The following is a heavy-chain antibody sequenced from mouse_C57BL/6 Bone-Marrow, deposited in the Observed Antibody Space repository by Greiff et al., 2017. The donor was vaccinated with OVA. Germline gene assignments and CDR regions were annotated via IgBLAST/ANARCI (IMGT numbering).Heavy chain of an antibody. D-gene: IGHD1-1*01. CDR3: SNYYGSKDY. CDR2: IDPSDSYT. CDR1: GYTFTSYW. Sequence: QVQLQQPGAELVRPGTSVKLSCKASGYTFTSYWMHWVQQRPGQGLEWIGVIDPSDSYTNYNQKFKGKATLTVDTYSSTAYMQRSSLTSEDSAVYYCSNYYGSKDYWGQGTTLTVSS. J-gene: IGHJ2*01. V-gene: IGHV1-59*01.